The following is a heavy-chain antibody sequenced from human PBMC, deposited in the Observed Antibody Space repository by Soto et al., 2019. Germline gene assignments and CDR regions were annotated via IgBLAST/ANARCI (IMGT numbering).Heavy chain of an antibody. D-gene: IGHD3-10*01. J-gene: IGHJ6*02. CDR3: ARDGPYYYASRMDV. CDR1: GFTVSSNY. CDR2: IHSGGDT. V-gene: IGHV3-53*04. Sequence: EVQLVESGGGLVQPGGSLKLSCAASGFTVSSNYLTWVRQAPGKGLEWGSVIHSGGDTYYANSVKGRFTVSRHDSKNTLYLQMNSLTPEDTAVYYCARDGPYYYASRMDVWGQGTTVTVSS.